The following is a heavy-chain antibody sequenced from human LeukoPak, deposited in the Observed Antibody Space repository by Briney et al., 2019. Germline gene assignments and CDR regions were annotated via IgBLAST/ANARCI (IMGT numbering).Heavy chain of an antibody. J-gene: IGHJ4*02. D-gene: IGHD3-22*01. CDR3: AADPSYSSGYRYYFDY. Sequence: ASVKVSCKASGCTFTGYYMHWVRQAPGQGLEWMGWINPNSGDTNYAQKFQGRLTMTRDTSISTAYMELSRLRSDDTAVYYCAADPSYSSGYRYYFDYWGQGTLVTVSS. CDR1: GCTFTGYY. V-gene: IGHV1-2*02. CDR2: INPNSGDT.